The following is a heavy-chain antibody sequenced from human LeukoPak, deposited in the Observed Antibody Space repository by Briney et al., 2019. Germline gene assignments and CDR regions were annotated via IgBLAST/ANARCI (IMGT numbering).Heavy chain of an antibody. V-gene: IGHV3-30-3*01. CDR2: ISYDGSNK. J-gene: IGHJ6*02. D-gene: IGHD3-16*01. Sequence: GGSLRLSCAASGFTFSSYAMHWVRQAPGKGLEWVAVISYDGSNKYYADSVKGRFTISRDNSKNTLYLQMSNLRAEDTAVYFCARGGGLDVWGQGATVTVSS. CDR1: GFTFSSYA. CDR3: ARGGGLDV.